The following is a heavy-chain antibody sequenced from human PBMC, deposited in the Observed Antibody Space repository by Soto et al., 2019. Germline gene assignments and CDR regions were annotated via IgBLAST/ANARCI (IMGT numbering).Heavy chain of an antibody. D-gene: IGHD3-3*01. CDR3: VRDFGWYFRSGYMDV. V-gene: IGHV3-21*02. J-gene: IGHJ6*03. Sequence: EVQLVESGGGLVKPGGSLRLSCAASGFDFSSYSMNWVRQAPGKGLEWVSSINEDSSYIFYAHSLRGRSTISRDNAKESLYLQMNSLRAADTAVYYSVRDFGWYFRSGYMDVWGDGATVTVSS. CDR1: GFDFSSYS. CDR2: INEDSSYI.